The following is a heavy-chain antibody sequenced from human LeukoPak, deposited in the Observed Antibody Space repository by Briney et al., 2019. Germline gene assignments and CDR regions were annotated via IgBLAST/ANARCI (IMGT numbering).Heavy chain of an antibody. D-gene: IGHD2-15*01. CDR1: GFTFSSYY. V-gene: IGHV3-7*01. J-gene: IGHJ4*02. CDR3: ARKRYCSGGSCSYFDY. CDR2: VKHDGGEK. Sequence: GGSLRLFCGASGFTFSSYYMNWVRQAPGKGLEWVASVKHDGGEKYYVDSVKGRFTISRDNAKNSLYLQMNSLRSEDTAVYYCARKRYCSGGSCSYFDYWGQGTLVTVSS.